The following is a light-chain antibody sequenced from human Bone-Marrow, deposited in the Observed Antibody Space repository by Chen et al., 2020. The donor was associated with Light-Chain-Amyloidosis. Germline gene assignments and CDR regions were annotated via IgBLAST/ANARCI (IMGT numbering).Light chain of an antibody. CDR1: SSDVGGYNY. J-gene: IGLJ3*02. V-gene: IGLV2-14*03. Sequence: QSALTQPASVSGSLGQSITISCTGASSDVGGYNYVSWYQQHPGKAPQLIIYDVRSRASGVSHRFSASKSGNMASLTISGLQADDEADYYCSSYTASSTWVFGGGTKVTVL. CDR2: DVR. CDR3: SSYTASSTWV.